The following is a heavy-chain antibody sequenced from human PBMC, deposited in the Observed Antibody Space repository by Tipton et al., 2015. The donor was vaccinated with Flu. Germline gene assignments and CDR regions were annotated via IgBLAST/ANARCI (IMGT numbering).Heavy chain of an antibody. CDR2: VHYSGST. J-gene: IGHJ4*02. D-gene: IGHD1-7*01. Sequence: LRLSCTVSGGSISSSSYHWGWIRQPPGMGLEWIGSVHYSGSTYQNPSLESRVTISVDTSKNQFSLKLSSVTAADTAVYYCASFISEYNWNYGEGLDYWGQGTLVTVSS. V-gene: IGHV4-39*07. CDR3: ASFISEYNWNYGEGLDY. CDR1: GGSISSSSYH.